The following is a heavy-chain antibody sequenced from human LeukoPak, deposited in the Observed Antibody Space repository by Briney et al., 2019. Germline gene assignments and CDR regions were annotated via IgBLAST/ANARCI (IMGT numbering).Heavy chain of an antibody. J-gene: IGHJ4*02. CDR2: ISGSGGST. V-gene: IGHV3-23*01. CDR3: AKALPVGAEATEGVSYFDY. D-gene: IGHD1-26*01. Sequence: ESLRLSCAASGFTCSSYAMSWVRQAPGKGLEWVSAISGSGGSTYYAESVKGRFTISRDNSKKTLYLQLNSLRTEHPAVYYCAKALPVGAEATEGVSYFDYWRQGTLVTLPS. CDR1: GFTCSSYA.